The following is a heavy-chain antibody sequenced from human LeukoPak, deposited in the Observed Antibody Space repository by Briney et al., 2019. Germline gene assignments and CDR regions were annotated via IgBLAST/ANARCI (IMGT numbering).Heavy chain of an antibody. CDR3: ARGDGSGSYYNY. V-gene: IGHV4-30-2*01. J-gene: IGHJ4*02. Sequence: SETLSLTCTVSGGSISSYSWSWIRQPPGKGLEWIGYIYHSGSTYYNPSLKSRVTISVDRSKNQFSLKLSSVTAADTAVYYCARGDGSGSYYNYWGQGTLVTVSS. CDR1: GGSISSYS. D-gene: IGHD3-10*01. CDR2: IYHSGST.